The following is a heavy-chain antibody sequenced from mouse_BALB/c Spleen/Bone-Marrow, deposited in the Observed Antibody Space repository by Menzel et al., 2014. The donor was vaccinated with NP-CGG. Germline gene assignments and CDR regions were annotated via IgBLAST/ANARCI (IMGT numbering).Heavy chain of an antibody. J-gene: IGHJ4*01. CDR1: GYTFTDYV. D-gene: IGHD2-1*01. V-gene: IGHV1-81*01. CDR2: IYPGSGSA. CDR3: ARLDGNYRYAMDY. Sequence: QVQLQQSGPELVKPGASEKMPCKASGYTFTDYVIAWVKQRTGQGLEWIGEIYPGSGSAYYNEKFKGKATLTADKSSNTAYMQLGSLTSEDSAVYFCARLDGNYRYAMDYWGQGTSVTVSS.